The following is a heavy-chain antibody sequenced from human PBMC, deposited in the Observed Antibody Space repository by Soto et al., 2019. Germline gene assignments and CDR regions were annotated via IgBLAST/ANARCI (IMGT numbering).Heavy chain of an antibody. CDR2: IYHSGST. CDR3: ARDYMAVVD. V-gene: IGHV4-31*03. Sequence: QVQLQESGPGLVKPSQTLSLTCTVSGSSISSGSYYWSWIRQHPGKVLEWIGYIYHSGSTYYNPSIKSRSTISLDTSKNQFSLKLSSVTAADTAVYYCARDYMAVVDWGQGTLVTVSS. D-gene: IGHD2-15*01. J-gene: IGHJ4*02. CDR1: GSSISSGSYY.